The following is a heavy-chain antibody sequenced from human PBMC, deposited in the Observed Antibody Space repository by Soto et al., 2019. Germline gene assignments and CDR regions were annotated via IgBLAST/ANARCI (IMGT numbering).Heavy chain of an antibody. CDR1: GGSIRSGGYY. CDR3: ARDRLMATAGTAHHYFGLDV. V-gene: IGHV4-31*01. CDR2: IYYSGNT. J-gene: IGHJ6*02. D-gene: IGHD5-18*01. Sequence: SETLSLTCTVSGGSIRSGGYYWSWVRQNPRRGLEWIGNIYYSGNTYYNPSLKSQLTISVDTSKNQFSLNLSSVTAADTAVYYCARDRLMATAGTAHHYFGLDVWGQGTTVTVSS.